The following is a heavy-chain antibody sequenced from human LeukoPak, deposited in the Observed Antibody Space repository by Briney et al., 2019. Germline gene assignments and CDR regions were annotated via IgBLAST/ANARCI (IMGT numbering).Heavy chain of an antibody. Sequence: PGGSLRLSCAASGFTFSSYAMSWVRQAPGKGLEWVSAISGSGGTTYYADSVKCRFTISRDNSKNTLYLQMNSLRAEDTAVYYCANQYYYGSGSPKRRYYLDYWGQGTLVTVSS. V-gene: IGHV3-23*01. J-gene: IGHJ4*02. CDR1: GFTFSSYA. CDR2: ISGSGGTT. D-gene: IGHD3-10*01. CDR3: ANQYYYGSGSPKRRYYLDY.